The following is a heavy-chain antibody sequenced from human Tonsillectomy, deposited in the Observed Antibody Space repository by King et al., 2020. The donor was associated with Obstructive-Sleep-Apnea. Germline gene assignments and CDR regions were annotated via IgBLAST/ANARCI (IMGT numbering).Heavy chain of an antibody. Sequence: HVQLVESGGGVVQPGRSLRLFCAASGFTFSTYAIHWVRQAPGKGLEWVAVISYDGSNKYYTDSVKGRFTISRDNSKNTLFLQMNSLRAEDTAVYFCARDNGGVFVPAAMVDYWGQGTLVTVSS. V-gene: IGHV3-30*04. J-gene: IGHJ4*02. CDR2: ISYDGSNK. CDR3: ARDNGGVFVPAAMVDY. D-gene: IGHD2-2*01. CDR1: GFTFSTYA.